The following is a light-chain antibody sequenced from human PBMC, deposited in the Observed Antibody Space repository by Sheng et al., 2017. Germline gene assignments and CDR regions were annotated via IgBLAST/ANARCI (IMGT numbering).Light chain of an antibody. V-gene: IGLV1-51*01. CDR1: SFNIGSNY. J-gene: IGLJ2*01. CDR2: EDV. CDR3: ETWDSSLSAVT. Sequence: QSVLTQPPSVSAAPGQKVTISCSGRSFNIGSNYVSWFHQLPGTAPKLLIYEDVMRPSGISDRFSGSKSGTSATLAITGLQTGDEGDYYCETWDSSLSAVTFGGGTRVTVL.